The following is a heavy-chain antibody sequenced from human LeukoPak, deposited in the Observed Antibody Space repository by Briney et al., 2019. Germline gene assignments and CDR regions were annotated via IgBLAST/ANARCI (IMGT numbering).Heavy chain of an antibody. J-gene: IGHJ4*02. CDR3: VKSASTWYLFDY. CDR2: VISNGEST. V-gene: IGHV3-64*03. CDR1: GFTFSGYA. Sequence: GGSLRLSCSASGFTFSGYAMHWVRQAPGKGLEYVSAVISNGESTYYSDSVKDRFTISRDNSKNTLYLQMSSLRPEDTAVYYCVKSASTWYLFDYWGQGTLVTVSS. D-gene: IGHD6-13*01.